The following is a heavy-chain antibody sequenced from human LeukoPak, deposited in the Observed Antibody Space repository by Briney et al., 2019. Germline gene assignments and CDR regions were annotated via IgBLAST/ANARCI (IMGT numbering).Heavy chain of an antibody. D-gene: IGHD3-22*01. CDR1: GFSLNTRGVG. CDR3: AHRKNYYDSSVFDN. CDR2: IYWDDDR. J-gene: IGHJ4*02. V-gene: IGHV2-5*02. Sequence: PGPTLVKPTQTLTLTCTFSGFSLNTRGVGVGWIRQPPRRALEWLALIYWDDDRRYSPSLKSRLTITKDTSKNQVVLTMTNMDPVDTATYFCAHRKNYYDSSVFDNWGQGTLVTVSS.